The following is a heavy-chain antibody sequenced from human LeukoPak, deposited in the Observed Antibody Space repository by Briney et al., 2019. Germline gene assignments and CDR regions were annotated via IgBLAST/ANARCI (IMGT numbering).Heavy chain of an antibody. Sequence: PSETLSLTCTVSGGSISSSSYYWGWIRQPPGKGLEWIGSIYYSGSTYYNPSLKSRVTISVDTSKNQFSLKLSSVTAADTAVYYCAREGDDSPSGVDYWGQGTLVTVSS. CDR3: AREGDDSPSGVDY. J-gene: IGHJ4*02. D-gene: IGHD3-22*01. CDR1: GGSISSSSYY. V-gene: IGHV4-39*07. CDR2: IYYSGST.